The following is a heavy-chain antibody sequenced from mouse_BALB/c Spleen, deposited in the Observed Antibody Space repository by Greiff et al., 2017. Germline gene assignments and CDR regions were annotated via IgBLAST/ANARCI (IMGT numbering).Heavy chain of an antibody. V-gene: IGHV3-8*02. D-gene: IGHD1-2*01. Sequence: EVKLVESGPSLVKPSQTLSLTCSVTGDSITSGYWNWIRKFPGNKLEYMGYISYSGSTYYNPSLKSRISITRDTSKNQYYLQLNSVTTEDTATYYCARSHYYGYSWYFDVWGAGTTVTVSS. CDR1: GDSITSGY. CDR3: ARSHYYGYSWYFDV. CDR2: ISYSGST. J-gene: IGHJ1*01.